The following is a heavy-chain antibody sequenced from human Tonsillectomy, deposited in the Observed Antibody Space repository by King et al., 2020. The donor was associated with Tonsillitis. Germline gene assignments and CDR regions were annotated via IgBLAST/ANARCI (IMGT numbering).Heavy chain of an antibody. CDR3: ARGGSYLPFDY. Sequence: VQLVESGAEVKKPGSSVKVSCTASGGTFSSYAISWVRQAPGQGLEWMGGIIPMFHIANYAQKFQARVTITADDSTSTAYMELSGLRSEDTAVYYCARGGSYLPFDYWGQGTLVTVSS. D-gene: IGHD1-26*01. CDR2: IIPMFHIA. J-gene: IGHJ4*02. V-gene: IGHV1-69*01. CDR1: GGTFSSYA.